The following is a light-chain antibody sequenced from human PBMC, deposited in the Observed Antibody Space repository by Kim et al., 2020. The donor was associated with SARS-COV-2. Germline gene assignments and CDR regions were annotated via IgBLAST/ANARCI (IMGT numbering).Light chain of an antibody. Sequence: QSVLTQPPSASGSPGQSVTISCTGTSSDVGGYNDVSWYQQRPGKAPKLMIHEVSERPSGVPDRFSGSKSGNTASLTVSGLQAEDEADYYCTSYAGSHKFAFGTGTKVTVL. J-gene: IGLJ1*01. V-gene: IGLV2-8*01. CDR2: EVS. CDR1: SSDVGGYND. CDR3: TSYAGSHKFA.